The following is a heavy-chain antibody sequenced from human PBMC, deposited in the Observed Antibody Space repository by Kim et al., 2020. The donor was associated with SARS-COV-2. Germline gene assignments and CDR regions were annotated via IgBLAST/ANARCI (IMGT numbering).Heavy chain of an antibody. CDR1: RFTFSSYG. CDR3: AKDHTQLALIGAFDT. Sequence: GGSLRLSCAASRFTFSSYGMHWVRQAPGKGLEWVATVSYGGFNKYYADSVKGRFTIFRVNPKNTVYLQMSSLRADDTAVYFCAKDHTQLALIGAFDTWGQGTLVTVSS. CDR2: VSYGGFNK. J-gene: IGHJ3*02. V-gene: IGHV3-30*18. D-gene: IGHD6-13*01.